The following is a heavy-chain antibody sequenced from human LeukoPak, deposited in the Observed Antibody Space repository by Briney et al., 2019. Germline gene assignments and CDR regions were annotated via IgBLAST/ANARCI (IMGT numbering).Heavy chain of an antibody. Sequence: KSSGSLSLSCAASGFTLRGYYMTWIRQPPGKGLEWVSCISSSGTYTNYADPVNGRFTISRDNAKNSLYLQMNSLRAEDTAVYCCASGIRDGYSIFDYWGQGTMVTVSS. D-gene: IGHD5-24*01. CDR3: ASGIRDGYSIFDY. V-gene: IGHV3-11*03. J-gene: IGHJ4*02. CDR1: GFTLRGYY. CDR2: ISSSGTYT.